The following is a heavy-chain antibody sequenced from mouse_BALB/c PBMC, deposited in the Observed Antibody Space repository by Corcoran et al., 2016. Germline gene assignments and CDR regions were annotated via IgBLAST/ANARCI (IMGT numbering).Heavy chain of an antibody. Sequence: DVQLQESGPGLVKPSQSLSLTCSVTGYSITSGYYWNWIRQFPGNKLEWMGYISYDGSNNYNPSLKNQISITRDTSKNQFFLKLNSVTTEDTATYYCASNDGYYFDYWGQGTTLTVSS. D-gene: IGHD2-3*01. CDR3: ASNDGYYFDY. CDR2: ISYDGSN. J-gene: IGHJ2*01. CDR1: GYSITSGYY. V-gene: IGHV3-6*02.